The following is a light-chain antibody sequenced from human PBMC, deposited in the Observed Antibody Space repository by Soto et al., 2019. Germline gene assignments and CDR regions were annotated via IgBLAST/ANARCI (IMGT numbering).Light chain of an antibody. Sequence: DVVMTQSPLSLPVTLGPPASISCRSSHSLVYTDGNTYLNWFQQRPGQSPRRLIYKVSNRDSGVPDRFSGSGSGTDFTLKISRVEADDVGIYYCMQGISWPPTFGGGTKVEIK. CDR3: MQGISWPPT. CDR2: KVS. V-gene: IGKV2-30*01. CDR1: HSLVYTDGNTY. J-gene: IGKJ4*01.